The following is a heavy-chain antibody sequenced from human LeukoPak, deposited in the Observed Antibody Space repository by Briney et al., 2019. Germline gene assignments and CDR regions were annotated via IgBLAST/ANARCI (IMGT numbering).Heavy chain of an antibody. J-gene: IGHJ4*02. CDR1: VGSLSGYY. Sequence: SETLSLTCAVYVGSLSGYYWDWVRQPPGKGLEWIASIHHTGTPYYNPSLKSRVTISVDTSKNQFSLQFSSVIAADTAVYYCMRHASGEPPRYWGQGTLVTASS. CDR2: IHHTGTP. D-gene: IGHD7-27*01. V-gene: IGHV4-34*01. CDR3: MRHASGEPPRY.